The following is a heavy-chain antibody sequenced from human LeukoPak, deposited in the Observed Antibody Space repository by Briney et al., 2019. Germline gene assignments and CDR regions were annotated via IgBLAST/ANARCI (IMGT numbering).Heavy chain of an antibody. CDR1: GYTFTGKF. D-gene: IGHD3/OR15-3a*01. V-gene: IGHV1-2*02. CDR2: IDPNSGGT. J-gene: IGHJ4*02. Sequence: ASVKVSCKASGYTFTGKFIHWVRQAPGQGLEWMGWIDPNSGGTDYAQKFRGRVTTTRDTSTSTAYMDLSSLISDDTAVYYCARDREGLAYFDYWGQGTLVTVSS. CDR3: ARDREGLAYFDY.